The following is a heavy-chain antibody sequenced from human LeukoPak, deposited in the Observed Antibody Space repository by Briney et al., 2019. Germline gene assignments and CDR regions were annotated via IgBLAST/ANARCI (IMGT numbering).Heavy chain of an antibody. D-gene: IGHD2-2*01. CDR2: IIPIFGIA. CDR1: GGTFSSYA. J-gene: IGHJ4*02. V-gene: IGHV1-69*04. CDR3: ARVRSIVVVPAASEVGFDY. Sequence: AASVKVSCKASGGTFSSYAISWVRQAPGQGLEWMGRIIPIFGIANYAQKFQGRVTITADKSTSTAYMELSSLRSEDTAVYYCARVRSIVVVPAASEVGFDYWGQETLVTVSS.